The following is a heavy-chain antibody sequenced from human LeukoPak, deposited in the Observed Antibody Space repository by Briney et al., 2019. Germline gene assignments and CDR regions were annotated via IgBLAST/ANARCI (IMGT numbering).Heavy chain of an antibody. V-gene: IGHV4-34*01. D-gene: IGHD4-17*01. Sequence: SETLSLTCAVYGGSFSGYYWSWIRQPPGKGLEWIGEINHSGSTNYNPSLKSRVTISVDTSKNQFSLKLSSVTAADTAVYYCAREIYGDYQFDYWGQGTLVTVSS. J-gene: IGHJ4*02. CDR3: AREIYGDYQFDY. CDR1: GGSFSGYY. CDR2: INHSGST.